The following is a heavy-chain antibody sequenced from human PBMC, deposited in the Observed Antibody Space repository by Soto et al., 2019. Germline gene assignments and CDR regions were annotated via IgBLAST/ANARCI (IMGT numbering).Heavy chain of an antibody. CDR3: ARERGDYYDSSGYYQYSDY. D-gene: IGHD3-22*01. Sequence: SETLSLTCTVSGGPISSYYWSWIRQPPGKGLEWIGYIYYSGSTNYNPSLKSRVTISVDTSKNQFSLKLSSVTAADTAVYYCARERGDYYDSSGYYQYSDYWGQGPLVNV. CDR1: GGPISSYY. J-gene: IGHJ4*02. V-gene: IGHV4-59*01. CDR2: IYYSGST.